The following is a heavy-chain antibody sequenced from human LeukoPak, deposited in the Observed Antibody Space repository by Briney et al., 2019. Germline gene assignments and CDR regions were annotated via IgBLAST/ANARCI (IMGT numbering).Heavy chain of an antibody. CDR1: GFTFDDYA. CDR2: ISWNSGSI. V-gene: IGHV3-9*01. D-gene: IGHD3-22*01. Sequence: PGGSLRLSCAASGFTFDDYAMHWVRQAPGKGLEWVSGISWNSGSIGYADSVKGRFTISRDNAKNSLYLQMNSLRAEDTAVYYCARDYDSSGYISHAFDIWGQGTMVTVSS. J-gene: IGHJ3*02. CDR3: ARDYDSSGYISHAFDI.